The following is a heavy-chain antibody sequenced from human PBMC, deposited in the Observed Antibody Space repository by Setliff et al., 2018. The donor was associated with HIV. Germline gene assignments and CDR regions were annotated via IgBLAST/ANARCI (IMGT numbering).Heavy chain of an antibody. CDR2: MYTSGST. D-gene: IGHD3-22*01. CDR1: GGSISSGSYY. Sequence: PSETLSLTCTVSGGSISSGSYYWSWIRQPPGKGLEWIGRMYTSGSTFYNPSLKSRVTISVDTSKNQFSLKLSSVTAADTAVYYCARERKPWYYYDSSGYYFYWYFDLWGRGTLVTVSS. J-gene: IGHJ2*01. CDR3: ARERKPWYYYDSSGYYFYWYFDL. V-gene: IGHV4-61*02.